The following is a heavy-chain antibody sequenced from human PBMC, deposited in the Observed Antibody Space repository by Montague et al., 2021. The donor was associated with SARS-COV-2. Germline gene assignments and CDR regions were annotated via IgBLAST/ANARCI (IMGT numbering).Heavy chain of an antibody. CDR3: ARDVLTGTYTLDH. Sequence: SETLSLTCTVSGGSLNGYFWSWIRQAPGKTLEWLGYVHFSGITNYNPSLKSRVDISVDTSKSQLSLRLASVTAADTAVYFCARDVLTGTYTLDHWGHGVLVTVSS. J-gene: IGHJ4*01. CDR2: VHFSGIT. D-gene: IGHD3-9*01. CDR1: GGSLNGYF. V-gene: IGHV4-59*01.